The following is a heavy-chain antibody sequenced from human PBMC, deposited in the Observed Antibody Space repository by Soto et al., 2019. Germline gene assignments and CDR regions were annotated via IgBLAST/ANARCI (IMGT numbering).Heavy chain of an antibody. D-gene: IGHD1-1*01. CDR2: IYYSGST. CDR1: DSTISSSRYY. Sequence: SETLSLTFTVSDSTISSSRYYSGCLRQPPGKGLQWIGSIYYSGSTYYNPSLKSRVTTSVDTSKNQFSLKLSSVTAADTAVYYCARLAGTPSNYYYYMDVWGKGSMVT. V-gene: IGHV4-39*01. J-gene: IGHJ6*03. CDR3: ARLAGTPSNYYYYMDV.